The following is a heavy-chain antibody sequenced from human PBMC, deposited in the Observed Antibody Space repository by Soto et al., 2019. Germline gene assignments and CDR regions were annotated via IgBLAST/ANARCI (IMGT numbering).Heavy chain of an antibody. CDR1: DESFTGYF. V-gene: IGHV4-34*01. CDR3: VRGQWLPRGEY. CDR2: INHSGST. Sequence: QVQLQQWGAGLLKPSETLSLTCAVYDESFTGYFWPWIRQPPGKGLEWIGEINHSGSTNYNPSLKSRVTISVDTSETQSSLRLTSVTAADTAVYYCVRGQWLPRGEYWGQGTLVAVSS. J-gene: IGHJ4*02. D-gene: IGHD6-19*01.